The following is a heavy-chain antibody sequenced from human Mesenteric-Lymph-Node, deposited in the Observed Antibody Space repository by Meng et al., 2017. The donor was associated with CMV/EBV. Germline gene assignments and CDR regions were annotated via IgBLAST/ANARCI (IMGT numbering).Heavy chain of an antibody. Sequence: KASGYTFTNYGVNWVRQAPGQGLEWMGWISAYNGNTNYAQKLQGRVTMTTDTSTSTAYMELRSLRSDDTAVYYCARDGVVPAAAGFDYWGQGTLVTVSS. CDR2: ISAYNGNT. CDR3: ARDGVVPAAAGFDY. V-gene: IGHV1-18*04. D-gene: IGHD2-2*01. J-gene: IGHJ4*02. CDR1: GYTFTNYG.